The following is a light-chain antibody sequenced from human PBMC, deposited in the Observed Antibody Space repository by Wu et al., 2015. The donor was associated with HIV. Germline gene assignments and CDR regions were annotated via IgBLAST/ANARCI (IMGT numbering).Light chain of an antibody. Sequence: TALTQSPDTLSLSPGERATLSCRTSQTLSHTHLAWYQQRIGQPPRLLIYGTSNRATGIPDRFSGNGSGTNFTLIISRVEPEDFAMYYCQQFAFSPETFGPGTRVEIK. CDR1: QTLSHTH. CDR2: GTS. J-gene: IGKJ1*01. V-gene: IGKV3-20*01. CDR3: QQFAFSPET.